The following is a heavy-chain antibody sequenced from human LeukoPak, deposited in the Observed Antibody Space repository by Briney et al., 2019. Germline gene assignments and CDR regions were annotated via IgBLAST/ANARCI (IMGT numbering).Heavy chain of an antibody. CDR1: GGTFSSHG. Sequence: SVKVSCKASGGTFSSHGISWVRQAPGQGLEWMGGIIPIFGTANYAQKFQGRVTITADESTSTANMELSSLRSEDTAVYYCARGDYGSSGPYYYYYGMDAWGQGTTVTVSS. J-gene: IGHJ6*02. V-gene: IGHV1-69*13. CDR2: IIPIFGTA. D-gene: IGHD3-16*01. CDR3: ARGDYGSSGPYYYYYGMDA.